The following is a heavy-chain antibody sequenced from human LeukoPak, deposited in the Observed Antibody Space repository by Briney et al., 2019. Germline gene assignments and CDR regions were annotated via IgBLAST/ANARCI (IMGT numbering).Heavy chain of an antibody. Sequence: PSETLSLTCTVSGGSISSSSYYWGWIRQPPGKGLEWIGSIYHSGRTYYNPSLKSRVTISVDTSKNQFSLKLSSVTAADTAVYYCARDPYYYYYGMDVWGQGTTVTVSS. CDR2: IYHSGRT. CDR3: ARDPYYYYYGMDV. V-gene: IGHV4-39*02. J-gene: IGHJ6*02. CDR1: GGSISSSSYY.